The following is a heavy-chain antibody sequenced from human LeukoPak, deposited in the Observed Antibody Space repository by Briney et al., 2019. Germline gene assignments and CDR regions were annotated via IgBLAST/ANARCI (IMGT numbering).Heavy chain of an antibody. CDR3: VRVGEDYGDRWDF. CDR2: ISYDGSNK. J-gene: IGHJ4*02. Sequence: GGSLRLSCAASGFTFSSYAMHWVRQAPGKGLEWVAVISYDGSNKYYADSVKGRFTISRDNSKNTLYLQMNSLRAEDTAVYYCVRVGEDYGDRWDFWGQGTLVTVSS. V-gene: IGHV3-30-3*01. CDR1: GFTFSSYA. D-gene: IGHD4-17*01.